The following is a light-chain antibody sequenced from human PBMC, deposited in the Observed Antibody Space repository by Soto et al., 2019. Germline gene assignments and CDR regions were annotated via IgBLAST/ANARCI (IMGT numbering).Light chain of an antibody. V-gene: IGLV2-14*03. CDR2: DVT. CDR1: SSDVGGYKF. CDR3: SSYTRSSTSDVL. Sequence: QSALTQPASVSGSPGQSITIPCTGTSSDVGGYKFVSWYQQHPGKAPKLMIYDVTNRPSGVSSRVSGSKSGNTASLTISGLQPDDEADYFCSSYTRSSTSDVLFGGGTKLTVL. J-gene: IGLJ2*01.